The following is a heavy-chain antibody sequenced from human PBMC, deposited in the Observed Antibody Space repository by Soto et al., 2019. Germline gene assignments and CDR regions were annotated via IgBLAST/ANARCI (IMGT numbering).Heavy chain of an antibody. CDR3: ARVAMENYHDMWSGSTSSALDV. J-gene: IGHJ6*02. D-gene: IGHD3-3*01. Sequence: LSLTCKVSGGSMRGYSWSWIRQTPREGLEWIGYVSHSGRTDYSPSLKNRVTISLDMSKNHFALHVNSVDPADTAVYYCARVAMENYHDMWSGSTSSALDVWGQGTTVTVSS. CDR2: VSHSGRT. V-gene: IGHV4-59*13. CDR1: GGSMRGYS.